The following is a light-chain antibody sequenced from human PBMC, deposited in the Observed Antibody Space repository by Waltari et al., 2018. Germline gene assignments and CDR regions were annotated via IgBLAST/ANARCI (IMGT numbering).Light chain of an antibody. CDR2: GAS. CDR3: QQYLTSSWT. J-gene: IGKJ1*01. V-gene: IGKV4-1*01. CDR1: QSVLYSSNNKNH. Sequence: DIVMTQSPDSLAVSLGERATFNCKSSQSVLYSSNNKNHLAWYQQKPGQPPKLLIYGASTRESGVPDRFSGSGSGTDFTLTISSLQAEDVAVYYCQQYLTSSWTFGQGTKVEIK.